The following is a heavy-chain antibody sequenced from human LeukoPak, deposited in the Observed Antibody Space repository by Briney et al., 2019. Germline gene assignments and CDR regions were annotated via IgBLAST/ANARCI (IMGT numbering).Heavy chain of an antibody. CDR2: INHSGSA. V-gene: IGHV4-34*01. J-gene: IGHJ6*03. CDR3: ARRVKVSYVGSLGEDRHYYYMDV. D-gene: IGHD3-16*01. Sequence: KTSETLSLTCAVYGGSFSDFYWSWIRQTPGKGLEWIGEINHSGSANYNPSLESRVNISVDASKNQFSLRLNSVTAADTSVYFCARRVKVSYVGSLGEDRHYYYMDVWGKGTTVTVSS. CDR1: GGSFSDFY.